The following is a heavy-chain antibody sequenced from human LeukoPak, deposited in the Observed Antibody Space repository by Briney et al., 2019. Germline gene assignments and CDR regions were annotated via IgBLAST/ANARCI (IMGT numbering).Heavy chain of an antibody. V-gene: IGHV3-23*01. CDR2: LHGSGGST. CDR3: AKDHATKRVRGAYSFDY. Sequence: GGCLGLLRGASGLPFYSFSQRWVRHASRRGRVGGLALHGSGGSTYYADSVKGRFTISRDNSKNTLYLQMNSLRAEDTAVYYCAKDHATKRVRGAYSFDYWGQGTLVTVSS. D-gene: IGHD3-10*01. CDR1: GLPFYSFS. J-gene: IGHJ4*02.